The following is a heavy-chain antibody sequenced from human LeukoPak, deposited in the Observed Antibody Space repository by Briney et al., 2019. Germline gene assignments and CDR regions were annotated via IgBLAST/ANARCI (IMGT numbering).Heavy chain of an antibody. CDR3: ARDPHYYDSSGYSY. CDR1: GYTFTSYG. J-gene: IGHJ4*02. D-gene: IGHD3-22*01. Sequence: ASVKVSCKASGYTFTSYGISWVRQAPGQGLEWMGWISAYNGNTDYAQKLQGRVTMTTDTSTSTAYMELRSLRSDDTAVYYCARDPHYYDSSGYSYWGQGTLVTVSS. CDR2: ISAYNGNT. V-gene: IGHV1-18*01.